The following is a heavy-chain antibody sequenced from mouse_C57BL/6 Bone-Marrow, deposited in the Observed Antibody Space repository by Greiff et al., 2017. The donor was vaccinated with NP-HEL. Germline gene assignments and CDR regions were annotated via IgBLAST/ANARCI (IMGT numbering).Heavy chain of an antibody. J-gene: IGHJ3*01. CDR1: GYSIISGYY. CDR2: ISYDGSN. V-gene: IGHV3-6*01. D-gene: IGHD1-1*01. CDR3: AREGGYYGSPFAY. Sequence: EVQLVESGPVLVKPSPSLSLTCSVTGYSIISGYYWNWIRQFPGNKLEWMAYISYDGSNNYNPSLKNRISLTRDISKNQFFLKLTSVTTEDTATYYCAREGGYYGSPFAYWGQGTLVTVSA.